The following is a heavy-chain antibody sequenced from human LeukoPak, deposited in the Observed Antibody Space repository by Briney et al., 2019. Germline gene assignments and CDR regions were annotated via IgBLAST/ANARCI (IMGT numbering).Heavy chain of an antibody. V-gene: IGHV3-30*14. J-gene: IGHJ4*02. Sequence: GRSLRLSCAASGFTFSSYAMHWVRQAPGKGLEWVAVISYDRSNKYYADSVKGRFTISRHNSKNTLYLQMNSLRAEDTAVYYCARDLDCTNGVCTDDYWGQGTLVTVSS. CDR1: GFTFSSYA. D-gene: IGHD2-8*01. CDR2: ISYDRSNK. CDR3: ARDLDCTNGVCTDDY.